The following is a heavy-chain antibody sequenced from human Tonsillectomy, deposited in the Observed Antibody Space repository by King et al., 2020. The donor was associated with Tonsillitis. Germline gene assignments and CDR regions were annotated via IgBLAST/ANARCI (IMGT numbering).Heavy chain of an antibody. D-gene: IGHD3-10*01. CDR2: IYYSGNT. CDR1: GDCINVYY. Sequence: QLQESGPGLVKPSETLSLTCTVSGDCINVYYWSWIRQPPGKGLEWIGYIYYSGNTAYNPPLKSRVTISVDTSKNQFSLRLTSVTAADTAVYYCARDINGSGSPYYWGQGTLVTVSS. V-gene: IGHV4-59*01. J-gene: IGHJ4*02. CDR3: ARDINGSGSPYY.